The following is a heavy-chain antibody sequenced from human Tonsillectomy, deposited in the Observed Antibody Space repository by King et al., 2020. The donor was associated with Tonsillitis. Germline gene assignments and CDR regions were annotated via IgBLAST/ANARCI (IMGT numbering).Heavy chain of an antibody. J-gene: IGHJ5*02. V-gene: IGHV1-46*03. CDR3: TREPTWTAGKDWLDP. CDR1: GYTFTSYY. D-gene: IGHD3/OR15-3a*01. Sequence: VQLVESGAEVKKPGASVKLSCKASGYTFTSYYMHWVRQAPGQGLEWMGMMNPSGGSTTYAQKFQGRVTMTRDTSTSTVYMELSSLRSEDTAVYYCTREPTWTAGKDWLDPWRQGPLLTVPS. CDR2: MNPSGGST.